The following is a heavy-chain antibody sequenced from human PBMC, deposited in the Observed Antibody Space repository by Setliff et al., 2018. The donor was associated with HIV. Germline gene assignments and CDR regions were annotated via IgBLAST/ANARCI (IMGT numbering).Heavy chain of an antibody. CDR1: GFTFSTYA. D-gene: IGHD4-17*01. Sequence: PGGSLRLSCAASGFTFSTYAMSWVRQAPGKGLEWVSAISTSGDYTYNGDSVKGRFTISRDNSKNTLYLQSNSLRAEDTAVYYCARGGYTVTTPLYNFDHWGQGTRVTVSS. CDR2: ISTSGDYT. CDR3: ARGGYTVTTPLYNFDH. V-gene: IGHV3-23*01. J-gene: IGHJ4*02.